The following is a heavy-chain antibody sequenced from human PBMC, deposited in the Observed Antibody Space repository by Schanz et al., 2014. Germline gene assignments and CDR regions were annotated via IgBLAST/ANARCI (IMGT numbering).Heavy chain of an antibody. Sequence: QVQLVQSGAELKNPGASVKVSCKASGYSFSAYYIHWMRQAPGQGLEWMGRITPTLGKVDYAQKFQGRVTITADISTSTAYMELISLTSEDTAVYYCARDPQYYYGSGRGYWGQGTLVTVST. CDR1: GYSFSAYY. D-gene: IGHD3-10*01. J-gene: IGHJ4*02. CDR3: ARDPQYYYGSGRGY. V-gene: IGHV1-69*09. CDR2: ITPTLGKV.